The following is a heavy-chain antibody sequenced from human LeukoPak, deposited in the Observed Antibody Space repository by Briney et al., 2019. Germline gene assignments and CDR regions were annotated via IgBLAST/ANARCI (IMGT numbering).Heavy chain of an antibody. CDR3: VKNLGVKGWFDP. CDR1: GFTVSSYG. V-gene: IGHV3-33*06. Sequence: GRSLRLSCAAPGFTVSSYGMHWVRQAPGKGLGWVEIVWHEGSNKYYTDSVKGRFTLSRDNSKNTMYPQMNSLRAEDTAVSYCVKNLGVKGWFDPWGQGKLVTVPS. J-gene: IGHJ5*02. CDR2: VWHEGSNK. D-gene: IGHD3-10*01.